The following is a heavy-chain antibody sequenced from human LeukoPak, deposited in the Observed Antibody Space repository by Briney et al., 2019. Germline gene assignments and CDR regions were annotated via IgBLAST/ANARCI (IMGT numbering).Heavy chain of an antibody. V-gene: IGHV4-34*01. J-gene: IGHJ4*02. D-gene: IGHD1-1*01. CDR3: GRVANSGGMYFDY. CDR1: GGSFSGYY. CDR2: INHSGST. Sequence: PSETLSLTCAVYGGSFSGYYWSWIRQPPGKGLEWIGEINHSGSTNYNPSLKSRVTMSLDTSKNQFSLKLKSVTAADTAVYYCGRVANSGGMYFDYWGQGTLVTVSS.